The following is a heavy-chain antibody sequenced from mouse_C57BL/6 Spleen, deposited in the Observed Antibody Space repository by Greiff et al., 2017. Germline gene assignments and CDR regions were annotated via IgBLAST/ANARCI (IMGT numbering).Heavy chain of an antibody. D-gene: IGHD2-4*01. J-gene: IGHJ1*03. CDR1: GYTFTSYW. Sequence: VQLQQPGAELVKPGASVKLSCKASGYTFTSYWMHWVKQRPGRGLEWIGRIDPTSGGTKYNEKFKSKATLTVDKPSSTAYMQLSSLTSEDSAVYYCARSRYDYDVYFDVWGTGTTVTVSS. CDR3: ARSRYDYDVYFDV. V-gene: IGHV1-72*01. CDR2: IDPTSGGT.